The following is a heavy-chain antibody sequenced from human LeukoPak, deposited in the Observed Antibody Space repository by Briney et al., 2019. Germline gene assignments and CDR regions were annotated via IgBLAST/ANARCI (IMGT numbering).Heavy chain of an antibody. CDR3: ARAADYYGSGSYYTGAFDI. CDR1: GYTFTGYY. CDR2: INPNSGGT. J-gene: IGHJ3*02. D-gene: IGHD3-10*01. V-gene: IGHV1-2*02. Sequence: GASVKVSCKASGYTFTGYYMHWVRQAPGQGLEWMGWINPNSGGTNYAQKFQGRVTMTRDTSISTAYMELSRLRSDDTAVYYCARAADYYGSGSYYTGAFDIWGQGTRVTVSS.